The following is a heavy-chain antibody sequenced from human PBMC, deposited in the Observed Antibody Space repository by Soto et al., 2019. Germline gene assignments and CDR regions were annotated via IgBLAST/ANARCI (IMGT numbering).Heavy chain of an antibody. V-gene: IGHV3-33*01. Sequence: PGGSLRLSCAASGFTFSSYGMHWVRQAPGKGLEWVAVIWYDGSNKYYADSVKGRFTISRDNSKNTLYLQMNSLRAEDTAVYYCARDLPYYDILTGYYNPFGYWGQGTLVTVSS. CDR1: GFTFSSYG. J-gene: IGHJ4*02. CDR3: ARDLPYYDILTGYYNPFGY. CDR2: IWYDGSNK. D-gene: IGHD3-9*01.